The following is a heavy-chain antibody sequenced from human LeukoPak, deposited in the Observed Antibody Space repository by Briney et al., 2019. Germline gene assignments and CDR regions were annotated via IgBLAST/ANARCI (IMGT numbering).Heavy chain of an antibody. CDR1: GFTFSSSA. V-gene: IGHV3-23*01. CDR2: ISGSGDST. D-gene: IGHD1-26*01. J-gene: IGHJ6*03. Sequence: PGGSLRLSCAASGFTFSSSAMSWVRQAPGKGLEWVSSISGSGDSTYYADSVKGRFTISRDNAKNTLYLQMNSLRAEDTAVYYCARHGIVGASRTAYFYYYMDVWGKGTTVTVSS. CDR3: ARHGIVGASRTAYFYYYMDV.